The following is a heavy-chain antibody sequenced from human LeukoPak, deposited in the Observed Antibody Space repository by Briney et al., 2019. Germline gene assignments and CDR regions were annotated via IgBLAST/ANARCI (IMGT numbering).Heavy chain of an antibody. D-gene: IGHD4-17*01. Sequence: SETRSLTCTVSGGSISSYYWSWIRQPAGKGLEWIGRIYTTGSTNYNPSLKSRVTMSVDTSKNQLSLKLSSVTAADTAVYYCARETSYGDYDKWGQGTLVTVSS. CDR2: IYTTGST. V-gene: IGHV4-4*07. J-gene: IGHJ4*02. CDR3: ARETSYGDYDK. CDR1: GGSISSYY.